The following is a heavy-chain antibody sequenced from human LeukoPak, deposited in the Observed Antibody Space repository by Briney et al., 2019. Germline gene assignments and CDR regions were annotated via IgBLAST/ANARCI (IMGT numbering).Heavy chain of an antibody. J-gene: IGHJ4*02. Sequence: GGSLRLSCAASGFTFRTYWMSWVRQAPGKGLEWVSGISGSGDDTYYAASVKGRFIVSRDTSKNTLCLQMNSLRAEDTAVYYCAKDPLNTLMVSPTFDYWGQGTLVTVSS. D-gene: IGHD5-18*01. CDR2: ISGSGDDT. CDR3: AKDPLNTLMVSPTFDY. CDR1: GFTFRTYW. V-gene: IGHV3-23*01.